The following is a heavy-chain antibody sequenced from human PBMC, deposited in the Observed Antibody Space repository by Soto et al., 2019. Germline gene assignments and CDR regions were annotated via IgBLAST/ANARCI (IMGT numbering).Heavy chain of an antibody. V-gene: IGHV4-34*01. CDR1: GGSFSGYY. CDR2: INHSGST. D-gene: IGHD3-16*01. CDR3: ARGSPRSWATRKNNWFDP. J-gene: IGHJ5*02. Sequence: SETLSLTCAVYGGSFSGYYWSWIRQPPGKGLEWIGEINHSGSTNYNPSLKSRVTISVDTSKNQFSLKLSSVTAADTAVYYCARGSPRSWATRKNNWFDPWGQGTLVTVSS.